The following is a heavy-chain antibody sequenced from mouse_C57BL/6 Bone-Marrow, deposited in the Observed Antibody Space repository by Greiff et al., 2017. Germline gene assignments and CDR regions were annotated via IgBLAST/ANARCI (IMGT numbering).Heavy chain of an antibody. J-gene: IGHJ3*01. V-gene: IGHV1-26*01. CDR1: GYTLTDYY. CDR3: AREGGGNFAP. CDR2: INPNNGGT. D-gene: IGHD1-1*02. Sequence: EVQLQQSGPELVKPGASVKISCKASGYTLTDYYMNWVKQSHGKSLEWIGDINPNNGGTSYTQKFKGQATLTVDKSSSTAYMELRSVTSEDSAVYCCAREGGGNFAPWGQGTLVTVSA.